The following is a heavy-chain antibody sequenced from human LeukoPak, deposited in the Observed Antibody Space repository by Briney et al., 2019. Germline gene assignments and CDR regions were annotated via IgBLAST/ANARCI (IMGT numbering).Heavy chain of an antibody. CDR2: INHSGST. D-gene: IGHD3-22*01. CDR3: ARDYDSSAYYYHAFDI. J-gene: IGHJ3*02. V-gene: IGHV4-34*01. Sequence: SETLSFTCAVYGGSFSGYYWSWIRQPPGKGLEWIGEINHSGSTNYNPPLKSRVTISVDTSKNQFSLKLSSVTAADTAVYYCARDYDSSAYYYHAFDIWGQGTMVTVSS. CDR1: GGSFSGYY.